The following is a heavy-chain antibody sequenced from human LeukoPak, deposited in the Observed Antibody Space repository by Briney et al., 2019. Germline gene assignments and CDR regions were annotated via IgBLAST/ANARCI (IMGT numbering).Heavy chain of an antibody. CDR1: GGSISSSSGNC. CDR3: ASLRTPYYYDSSGYYLR. D-gene: IGHD3-22*01. CDR2: IYHSGST. Sequence: SETLSLTCAVSGGSISSSSGNCWTWVRQPPGKGLEWIGEIYHSGSTNYNPSLKSRVTMLLDKSKHQSSLKLSSVTAADTAVYYCASLRTPYYYDSSGYYLRWGXGTLVTVSS. J-gene: IGHJ1*01. V-gene: IGHV4-4*02.